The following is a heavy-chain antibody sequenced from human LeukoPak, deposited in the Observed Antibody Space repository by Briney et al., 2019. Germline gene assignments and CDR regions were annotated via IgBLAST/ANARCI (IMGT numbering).Heavy chain of an antibody. CDR2: INHSGST. V-gene: IGHV4-34*01. D-gene: IGHD1-14*01. J-gene: IGHJ6*02. CDR1: GGSFSGYY. CDR3: ARGRNFAR. Sequence: SETLSLTCAVYGGSFSGYYWSWIRQPPGKGLEWIGEINHSGSTNYNPSLKSRVTISVDTSKNQFSLKLSSVTAADTAVYYCARGRNFARWGQGTTVTVSS.